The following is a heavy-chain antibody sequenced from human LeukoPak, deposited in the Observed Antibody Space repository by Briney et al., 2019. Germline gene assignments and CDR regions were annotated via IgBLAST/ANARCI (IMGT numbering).Heavy chain of an antibody. CDR1: GFTFNTFN. Sequence: GGSLRLSCAASGFTFNTFNMNWVRQAPGKGLEWVSGINWKTGNGIYADSVKGRFTISRDNAKNSLYLQMSSLRAEDTALYYCTRRAARWQFDLWGRGTLLTVSS. D-gene: IGHD5-24*01. J-gene: IGHJ2*01. CDR2: INWKTGNG. V-gene: IGHV3-20*04. CDR3: TRRAARWQFDL.